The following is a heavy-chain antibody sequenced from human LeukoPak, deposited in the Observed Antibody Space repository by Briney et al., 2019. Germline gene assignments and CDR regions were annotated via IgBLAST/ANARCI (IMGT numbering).Heavy chain of an antibody. CDR2: IYYSGST. V-gene: IGHV4-59*01. Sequence: SETLSLTCTVSGGSISSYYWSWIRQPPGKGLEWIGYIYYSGSTNYNPSLKSRVTISVDTSKNQFSLKLSSVTAADTAVYYWARSYYNGSGSFGMDVWGQGTTVTVSS. CDR1: GGSISSYY. J-gene: IGHJ6*02. D-gene: IGHD3-10*01. CDR3: ARSYYNGSGSFGMDV.